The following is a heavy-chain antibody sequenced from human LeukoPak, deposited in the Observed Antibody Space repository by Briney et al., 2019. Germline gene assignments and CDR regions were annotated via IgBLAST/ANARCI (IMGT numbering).Heavy chain of an antibody. J-gene: IGHJ3*02. V-gene: IGHV6-1*01. D-gene: IGHD2-2*01. CDR3: ARGYCSSTSCYFNAFDI. CDR1: GDSVSSNSAA. Sequence: SQTLSHTCAISGDSVSSNSAAWNWIRQSPSRGLEWLGRTYYRSKWYNDYAVSVKSRITINPDTSKNQFSLQLNSVTPEDTAVYYCARGYCSSTSCYFNAFDIWGQGTMVTVSS. CDR2: TYYRSKWYN.